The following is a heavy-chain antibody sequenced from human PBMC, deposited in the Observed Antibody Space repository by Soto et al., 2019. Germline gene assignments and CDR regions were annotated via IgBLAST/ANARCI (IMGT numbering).Heavy chain of an antibody. Sequence: TSETLSLTCTVSGGSISSGDYYWSWIRQPPGKGLEWIGYIYYSGSTYYNPSLKSRVTISVDTSKNQFSLKLSSVTAADTAVYYCARDRWTPPYYYYYGMDVWGQGTTVTVSS. V-gene: IGHV4-30-4*01. CDR1: GGSISSGDYY. CDR2: IYYSGST. J-gene: IGHJ6*02. CDR3: ARDRWTPPYYYYYGMDV. D-gene: IGHD2-15*01.